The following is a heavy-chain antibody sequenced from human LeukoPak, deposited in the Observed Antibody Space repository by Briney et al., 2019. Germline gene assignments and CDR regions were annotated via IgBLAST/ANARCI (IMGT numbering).Heavy chain of an antibody. CDR1: GFTFSSYA. Sequence: PGASLRLSCAASGFTFSSYAMSWVRQAPGKGLESVSAISGSGGSTYYADSVKGRFTISRDNSKNTLYLQMNSLRAEDTAVYYCVKFIVVVPAAIDYWGQGTLVTVSS. D-gene: IGHD2-2*01. CDR2: ISGSGGST. CDR3: VKFIVVVPAAIDY. V-gene: IGHV3-23*01. J-gene: IGHJ4*02.